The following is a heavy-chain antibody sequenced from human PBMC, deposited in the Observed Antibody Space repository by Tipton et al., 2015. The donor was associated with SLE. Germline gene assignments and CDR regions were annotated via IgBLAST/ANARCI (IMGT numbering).Heavy chain of an antibody. CDR2: VYYSGST. Sequence: TLSLTCAVYPGSVDGYYWNWIRQPPGKGLEWIGYVYYSGSTNYNPSLKSRVTISVDKSKDQFSLRLSSVTAADTAVYYCARDFWSGYGSFDYWGQGALVTVSS. J-gene: IGHJ4*02. V-gene: IGHV4-59*02. CDR3: ARDFWSGYGSFDY. CDR1: PGSVDGYY. D-gene: IGHD3-3*01.